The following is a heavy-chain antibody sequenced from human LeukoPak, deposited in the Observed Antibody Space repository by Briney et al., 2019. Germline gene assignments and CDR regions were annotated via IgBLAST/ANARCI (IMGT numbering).Heavy chain of an antibody. Sequence: GGSLRLSCAASGFTVSTNYMSWVRQAPGRGLEWVSVIYTGGSTYYADSVKGRFTISRDNSKNTLYLQMNSLRGDDTAVYYCANPQSRGYDYLDYWGQGTLVTVSS. J-gene: IGHJ4*02. CDR1: GFTVSTNY. V-gene: IGHV3-53*05. CDR2: IYTGGST. D-gene: IGHD5-12*01. CDR3: ANPQSRGYDYLDY.